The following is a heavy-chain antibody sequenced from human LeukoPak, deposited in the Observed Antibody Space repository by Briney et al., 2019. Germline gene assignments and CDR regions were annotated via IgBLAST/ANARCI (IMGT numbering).Heavy chain of an antibody. V-gene: IGHV3-23*01. CDR1: GFTFSSYA. CDR2: ISGSGGST. CDR3: AKLGIVVVVAATTWFDP. Sequence: GGSLRLSCAASGFTFSSYAMSWVRQAPGKGLEWVSAISGSGGSTYYADSVKGRFAISRDNSKNTLYLQMNSLRAEDTAVYYCAKLGIVVVVAATTWFDPWGQGTLVTVSS. J-gene: IGHJ5*02. D-gene: IGHD2-15*01.